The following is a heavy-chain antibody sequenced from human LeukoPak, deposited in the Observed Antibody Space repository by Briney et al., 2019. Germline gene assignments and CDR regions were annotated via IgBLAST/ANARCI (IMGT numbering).Heavy chain of an antibody. V-gene: IGHV4-4*02. D-gene: IGHD6-13*01. CDR1: GGSISSNNW. Sequence: SETLSLTCAVSGGSISSNNWWGWVRQPPGKGLEWIGEIYHSGSPNYNPSLKSRVTISVDKSRNHFSLNLSSVTAADTAVYYCAKLSSSWTDYYYGVDVWGQGTTVTVSS. CDR2: IYHSGSP. J-gene: IGHJ6*02. CDR3: AKLSSSWTDYYYGVDV.